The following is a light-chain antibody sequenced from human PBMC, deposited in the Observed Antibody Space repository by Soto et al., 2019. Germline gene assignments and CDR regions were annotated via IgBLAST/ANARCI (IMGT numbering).Light chain of an antibody. J-gene: IGKJ1*01. CDR3: QQYNNWPPMA. CDR2: DAS. V-gene: IGKV3-15*01. CDR1: QSVRSN. Sequence: EIVMTQSPATLSVSPGERATLSCRASQSVRSNLAWYQQEPGQAPRLLIYDASTRTTGIPARFSGSGSGTEFTLTISSLQSEDFAVYYCQQYNNWPPMAFGQGTNVEIK.